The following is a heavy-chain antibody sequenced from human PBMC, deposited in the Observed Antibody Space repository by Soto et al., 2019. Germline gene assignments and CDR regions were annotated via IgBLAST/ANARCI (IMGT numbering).Heavy chain of an antibody. Sequence: GASVKVSCKASGYIFTNNYMHWVRQAPGQGLEWVGIINITAGATSYAQNFQGRVTMTRDTSTTTVYMELSSLTSEDSAVYYCTRAPPTAYSTSSEEGSQFDYWGQGTLVTVSS. CDR3: TRAPPTAYSTSSEEGSQFDY. CDR2: INITAGAT. D-gene: IGHD6-6*01. CDR1: GYIFTNNY. V-gene: IGHV1-46*03. J-gene: IGHJ4*02.